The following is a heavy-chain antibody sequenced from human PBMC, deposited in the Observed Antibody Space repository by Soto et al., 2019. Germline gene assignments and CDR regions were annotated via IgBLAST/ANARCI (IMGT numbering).Heavy chain of an antibody. J-gene: IGHJ4*02. CDR2: INHSGST. CDR3: ARVYGRNFDY. CDR1: GGSFSGYY. Sequence: QVQLQQWGAGLLKPSETLSLTCAVYGGSFSGYYWSWIRKPQGKGLEWNGEINHSGSTNYNPSLKSRVTISVDTSKNQFSLKLSSVTAADTAIYYCARVYGRNFDYWGQGTLVTVSS. D-gene: IGHD3-10*01. V-gene: IGHV4-34*01.